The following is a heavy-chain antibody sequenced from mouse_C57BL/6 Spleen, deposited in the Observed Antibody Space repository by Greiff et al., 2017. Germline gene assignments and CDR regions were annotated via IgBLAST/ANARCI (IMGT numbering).Heavy chain of an antibody. D-gene: IGHD2-3*01. CDR1: GFTFSDYG. J-gene: IGHJ1*03. V-gene: IGHV5-17*01. Sequence: EVQLVESGGGLVKPGGSLKLSCAASGFTFSDYGMHWVRQAPEKGLEWVAYISSGSSTIYYADTVNGSFTISRDNAKNTLVLQMTRLRSEDAAMYYCARPTAYDGRLRYFDVWGTGTTVTVSS. CDR2: ISSGSSTI. CDR3: ARPTAYDGRLRYFDV.